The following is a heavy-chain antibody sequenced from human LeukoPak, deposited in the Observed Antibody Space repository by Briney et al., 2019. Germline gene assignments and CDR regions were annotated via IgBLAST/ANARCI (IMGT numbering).Heavy chain of an antibody. D-gene: IGHD1-26*01. Sequence: SETLSLTCTVSGGSFSSYYWTWIRQPAGKGLEWIGRIYNSGTTNYSPSLESRVTMSLDTSKNRFSPSLSSVTAADTAVYYCARDRLGATGHWRIDVWGRGTLVTVSS. CDR3: ARDRLGATGHWRIDV. V-gene: IGHV4-4*07. CDR1: GGSFSSYY. J-gene: IGHJ2*01. CDR2: IYNSGTT.